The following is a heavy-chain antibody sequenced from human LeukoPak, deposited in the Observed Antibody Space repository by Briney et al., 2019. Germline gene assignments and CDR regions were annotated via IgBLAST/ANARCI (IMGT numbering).Heavy chain of an antibody. CDR3: ARGRGYDPIDY. CDR1: GGSISSGDYY. D-gene: IGHD5-12*01. Sequence: PSETLSLTCTVSGGSISSGDYYWSWIRQPPGKGLEWVGYIYYSGSTYYNPSLKSRVTISVDTSKNQFSLKLSSVTAADTAVYYCARGRGYDPIDYWGQGTLVTVSS. CDR2: IYYSGST. J-gene: IGHJ4*02. V-gene: IGHV4-30-4*01.